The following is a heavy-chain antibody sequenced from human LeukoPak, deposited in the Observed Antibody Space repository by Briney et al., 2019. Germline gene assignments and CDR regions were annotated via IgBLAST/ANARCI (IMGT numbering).Heavy chain of an antibody. CDR1: GYSISRVYY. CDR2: IYHCENT. D-gene: IGHD2-15*01. J-gene: IGHJ4*02. Sequence: SDTLSLTCTVSGYSISRVYYWGWIRQPPGNGLEGIDSIYHCENTYYNPSLKIRHTISVATCKNQFSLKLSSVNAADTAVYYCATVGYCSGGSCYSDYWGQGTLVTVSS. CDR3: ATVGYCSGGSCYSDY. V-gene: IGHV4-38-2*02.